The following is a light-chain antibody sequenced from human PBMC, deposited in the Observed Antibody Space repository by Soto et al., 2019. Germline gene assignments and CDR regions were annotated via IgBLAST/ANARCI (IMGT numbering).Light chain of an antibody. V-gene: IGKV1-5*01. CDR3: QQYNSYSPT. Sequence: DIQMTQPPSTLSASVGDRVTITCRASQSISSWLAWYQQKPGKAPKLLIYGASSLESGVPSRFSGSGPGTEFTLTISSLQPDDFATYYCQQYNSYSPTFGQGTKVDIK. CDR2: GAS. J-gene: IGKJ1*01. CDR1: QSISSW.